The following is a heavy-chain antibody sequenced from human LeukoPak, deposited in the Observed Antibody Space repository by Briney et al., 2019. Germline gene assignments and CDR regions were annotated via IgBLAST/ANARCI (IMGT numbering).Heavy chain of an antibody. D-gene: IGHD3-22*01. CDR2: INPNSGGT. CDR1: GYTFTGYY. Sequence: ASVKVSCKASGYTFTGYYMHWVRQAPGQGLEWMGRINPNSGGTNYAQKFQGRVTMTRDTSISTAYMELSRLRSEDTAVYYCARDPTYYYDSSGYFDWFDPWGQGTLVTVSS. J-gene: IGHJ5*02. CDR3: ARDPTYYYDSSGYFDWFDP. V-gene: IGHV1-2*06.